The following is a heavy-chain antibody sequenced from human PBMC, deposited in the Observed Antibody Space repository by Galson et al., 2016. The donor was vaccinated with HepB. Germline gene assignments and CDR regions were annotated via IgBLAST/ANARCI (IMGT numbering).Heavy chain of an antibody. V-gene: IGHV4-34*04. D-gene: IGHD3-10*01. Sequence: SETLSPTCTVYAASFSGYYWSWIRQPPGKGLEWIGEINHSGSTNHTLSLKSRATTSIHTSNTHFSLKLSSVTAADTAVYFCATAPPRAYSYGSGTISLSGRNGGNWFDPWGQGTLVTVSS. J-gene: IGHJ5*02. CDR1: AASFSGYY. CDR2: INHSGST. CDR3: ATAPPRAYSYGSGTISLSGRNGGNWFDP.